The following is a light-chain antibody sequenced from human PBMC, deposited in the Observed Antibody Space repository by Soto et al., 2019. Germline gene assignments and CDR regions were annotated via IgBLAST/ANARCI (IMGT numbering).Light chain of an antibody. V-gene: IGKV1-27*01. CDR1: QGIRNF. Sequence: DIPMTQSPTSLSASVGDRVTITCQASQGIRNFVAWYQQKPGKAPKLLIYAASTLQSGVPSRFSGSGSGTDFTLTIQSLQPEDVETYSCQKYSSVPVFGPGTKVEIK. J-gene: IGKJ3*01. CDR3: QKYSSVPV. CDR2: AAS.